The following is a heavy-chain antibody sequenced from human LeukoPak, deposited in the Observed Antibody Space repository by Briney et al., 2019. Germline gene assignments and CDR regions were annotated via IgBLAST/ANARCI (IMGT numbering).Heavy chain of an antibody. CDR2: ISENGGTT. D-gene: IGHD1-26*01. CDR1: GFTFSNYA. J-gene: IGHJ4*02. Sequence: GASLRLSCAASGFTFSNYAMSWVRQAPGKGLEWVSGISENGGTTWYADSVKGRFTISRDNSKNTLYLQMNSLRADDTAVYYCAQDYRGSESLFDYWGQGTLVTVSS. V-gene: IGHV3-23*01. CDR3: AQDYRGSESLFDY.